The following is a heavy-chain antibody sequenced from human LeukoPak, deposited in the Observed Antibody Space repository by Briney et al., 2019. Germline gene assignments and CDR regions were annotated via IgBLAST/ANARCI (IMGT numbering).Heavy chain of an antibody. J-gene: IGHJ4*02. CDR1: GFTFSSFA. CDR2: ITYDGSNK. CDR3: ARDSDFWSAGPPKTLLDY. D-gene: IGHD3-3*01. Sequence: PGGSLRLSCAASGFTFSSFAMHWVRQAPGKGLEWVAVITYDGSNKYYADSVKGRFTISRDNAKNTLYLQMNSLRAEDTAVYYCARDSDFWSAGPPKTLLDYWGQGTLVTVSS. V-gene: IGHV3-30-3*01.